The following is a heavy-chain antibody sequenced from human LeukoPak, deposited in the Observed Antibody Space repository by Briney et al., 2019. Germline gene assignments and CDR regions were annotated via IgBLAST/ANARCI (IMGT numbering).Heavy chain of an antibody. D-gene: IGHD1-26*01. J-gene: IGHJ4*02. CDR3: ARETPYSGSYFDY. Sequence: GGSLRLSCAASGFTFSSYGMHWVRQAPGKGLEWVAFIRYDGSNKYYADSVKGRFTISRDNSKNTLYLQMNSLRAEDTAVYYCARETPYSGSYFDYWGQGTLVNVSS. CDR1: GFTFSSYG. V-gene: IGHV3-30*02. CDR2: IRYDGSNK.